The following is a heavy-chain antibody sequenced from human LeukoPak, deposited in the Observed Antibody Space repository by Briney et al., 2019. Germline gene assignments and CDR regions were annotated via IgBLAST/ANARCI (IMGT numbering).Heavy chain of an antibody. CDR1: GYTFTNYW. D-gene: IGHD2-15*01. J-gene: IGHJ4*02. V-gene: IGHV5-51*01. Sequence: RGESLKISCQGSGYTFTNYWIGWVRQMPGKGLEWMGIIYPGDSDTRYSPPFQGQVTISADKSISTAYLQWSSLKASDTAMYYCARSFGYCRGGSCYYFDYWGQGTLVTASS. CDR2: IYPGDSDT. CDR3: ARSFGYCRGGSCYYFDY.